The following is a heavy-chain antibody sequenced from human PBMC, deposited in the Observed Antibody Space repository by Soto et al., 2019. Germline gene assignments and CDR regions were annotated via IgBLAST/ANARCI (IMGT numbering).Heavy chain of an antibody. CDR3: ARGRMTGYLYYYYGMDV. CDR1: GGTFSSYA. D-gene: IGHD3-9*01. Sequence: SVKVSCKASGGTFSSYAISWVRQAPGQGLEWMGGIIPIFGTADYAQKFQGRVTITADKSTSTAYMELSSLRSEDTAVYYCARGRMTGYLYYYYGMDVWGQGTTVTVSS. V-gene: IGHV1-69*06. CDR2: IIPIFGTA. J-gene: IGHJ6*02.